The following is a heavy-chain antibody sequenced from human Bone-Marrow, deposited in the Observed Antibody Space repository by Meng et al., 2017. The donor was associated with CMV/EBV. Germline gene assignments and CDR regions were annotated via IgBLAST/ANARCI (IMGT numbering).Heavy chain of an antibody. Sequence: SVKVSCKASGGTFSSYTISWVRQAPGQGLEWTGRIIPILGIANYAQKFQGRVTITADKSTSTAYMELSSLRSEDTAVYYCARAVEMATTPYYYYGMDVWGQGTTVTGSS. CDR1: GGTFSSYT. D-gene: IGHD5-24*01. CDR3: ARAVEMATTPYYYYGMDV. V-gene: IGHV1-69*02. J-gene: IGHJ6*01. CDR2: IIPILGIA.